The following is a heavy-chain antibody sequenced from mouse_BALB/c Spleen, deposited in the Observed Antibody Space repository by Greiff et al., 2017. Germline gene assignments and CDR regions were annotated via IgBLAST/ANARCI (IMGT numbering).Heavy chain of an antibody. CDR1: GFTFSSYG. D-gene: IGHD2-2*01. J-gene: IGHJ4*01. CDR2: INSNGGST. CDR3: ARHGGLRDAMDY. V-gene: IGHV5-6-3*01. Sequence: EVHLVESGGGLVQPGGSLKLSCAASGFTFSSYGMSWVRQTPDKRLELVATINSNGGSTYYPDTVKGRFTISRDNAKNTLYLQMSSLKSEDTAMYYCARHGGLRDAMDYWGQGTSVTVSS.